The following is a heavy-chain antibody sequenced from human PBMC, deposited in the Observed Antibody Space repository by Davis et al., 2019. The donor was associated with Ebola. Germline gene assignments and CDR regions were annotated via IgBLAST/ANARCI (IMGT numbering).Heavy chain of an antibody. J-gene: IGHJ4*02. V-gene: IGHV4-4*02. CDR3: ARIHSGSYYYFDY. D-gene: IGHD1-26*01. CDR1: GGSISSSNW. CDR2: IYHSGST. Sequence: MPSETLSLTCAVSGGSISSSNWWRWVRQPPGKGLEWIGEIYHSGSTNYNPSLKSRVTISVDKSKNQFFLKLTSVTAADTAVYYCARIHSGSYYYFDYWGQGTLVTVSS.